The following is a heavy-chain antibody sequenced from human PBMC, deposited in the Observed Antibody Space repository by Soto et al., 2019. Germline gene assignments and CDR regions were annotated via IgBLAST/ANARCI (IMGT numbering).Heavy chain of an antibody. CDR1: GGSISSYY. CDR2: IYYRGST. V-gene: IGHV4-59*01. CDR3: VRVAGSSSEVYYHDF. D-gene: IGHD3-10*01. Sequence: SETLSLTCTVSGGSISSYYWSWVRQPPGKGLEWIGYIYYRGSTNYNPSLKSRLTISVDTSENQFSLRLNSVTAADTAVYYCVRVAGSSSEVYYHDFWGQGALVTVSS. J-gene: IGHJ4*02.